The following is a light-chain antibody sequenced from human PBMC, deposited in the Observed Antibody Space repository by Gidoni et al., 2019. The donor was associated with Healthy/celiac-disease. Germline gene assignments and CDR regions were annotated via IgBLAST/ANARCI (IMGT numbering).Light chain of an antibody. J-gene: IGLJ1*01. CDR1: SSNIGSNT. CDR2: SNN. Sequence: QSVLTQPPSASGTPGQRVTISCSGSSSNIGSNTVNWYQPRPGTAPKLLISSNNQRPSGFPDRFSCSKSGTSASLAISGLQSEDESDYYCAAWDDSLNGRYVFGTGTKVTVL. CDR3: AAWDDSLNGRYV. V-gene: IGLV1-44*01.